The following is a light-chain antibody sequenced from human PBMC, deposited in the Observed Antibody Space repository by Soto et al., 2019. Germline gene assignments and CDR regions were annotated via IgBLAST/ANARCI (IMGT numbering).Light chain of an antibody. CDR2: AAS. J-gene: IGKJ4*01. CDR3: QQSYSTPLT. Sequence: EIPMTQSASYLYASVGDRVTMXCRASQSFCSYFSWYQQKPGKAPKPLIYAASSLQSVVPSRFSGSGSGTDFTLTISSLQPEDFATYYCQQSYSTPLTFGGGTKVDIK. CDR1: QSFCSY. V-gene: IGKV1-39*01.